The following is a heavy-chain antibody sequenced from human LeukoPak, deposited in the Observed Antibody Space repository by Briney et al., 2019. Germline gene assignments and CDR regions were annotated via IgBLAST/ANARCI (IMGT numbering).Heavy chain of an antibody. CDR1: GYTFTTYY. Sequence: ASVKVSCKASGYTFTTYYMHWVRQAPGQGLEWMGVINPSGGSASYAQKFQGRITMTRDTSTSTVYVELSSLRSEDTAVYYCARVHYYDSGNLDYWGQGTLVTVSS. D-gene: IGHD3-10*01. CDR2: INPSGGSA. V-gene: IGHV1-46*01. CDR3: ARVHYYDSGNLDY. J-gene: IGHJ4*02.